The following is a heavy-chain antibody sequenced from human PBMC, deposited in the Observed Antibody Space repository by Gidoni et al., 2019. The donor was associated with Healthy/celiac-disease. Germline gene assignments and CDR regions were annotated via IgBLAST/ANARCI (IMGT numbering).Heavy chain of an antibody. J-gene: IGHJ4*02. Sequence: QMQLVQSGPEVKKPGTSVKVSCQAYVFTFTNSAIQWVRQARGQRLEWIGWIGVGNGNTQYAQKFQQRVTITRDMSTSTAYMELSSLRSGDTAVYYCAADSLYVGQWGQGTLVTVSS. CDR2: IGVGNGNT. V-gene: IGHV1-58*02. CDR1: VFTFTNSA. D-gene: IGHD1-26*01. CDR3: AADSLYVGQ.